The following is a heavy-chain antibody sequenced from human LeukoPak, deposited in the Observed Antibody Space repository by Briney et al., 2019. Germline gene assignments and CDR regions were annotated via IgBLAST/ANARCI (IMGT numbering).Heavy chain of an antibody. CDR1: GYTFTNYW. CDR3: ARRSGLNWYFDF. J-gene: IGHJ2*01. Sequence: GESLKISCKGSGYTFTNYWVAWVRQMPGKGLELMGIVYPGDSDTRYSPSFQGQVTISADKSISTAYLQWSSLKASDTAMYYCARRSGLNWYFDFWGRGTLVTVSS. CDR2: VYPGDSDT. V-gene: IGHV5-51*01.